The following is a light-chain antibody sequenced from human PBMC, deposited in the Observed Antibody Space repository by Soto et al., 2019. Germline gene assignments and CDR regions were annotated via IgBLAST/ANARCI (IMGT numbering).Light chain of an antibody. Sequence: QSVLPQPPSVSAAPGQKVTISCSGSSSNIGNNYVSWYQQLPGTAPKLLIYDNNKRPSGIPDRFSGSKSGTSATLGITGLQTGDEADYYCQSYDSSLSAYVFGTGTKVPVL. CDR2: DNN. J-gene: IGLJ1*01. CDR3: QSYDSSLSAYV. CDR1: SSNIGNNY. V-gene: IGLV1-51*01.